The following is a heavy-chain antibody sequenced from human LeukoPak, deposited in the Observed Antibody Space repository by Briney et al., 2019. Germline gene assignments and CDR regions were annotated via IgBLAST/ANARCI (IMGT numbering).Heavy chain of an antibody. CDR1: GFTFSSAW. CDR3: TRRYNYDSSGYYYVRDAFDI. D-gene: IGHD3-22*01. Sequence: GGSLRLSCTASGFTFSSAWMNWVRQAPGKGLEWVGFIRSKAYGGTTKDAASVKGRFTISRDDSRSIAYLQMNSLKTEDTAVYYCTRRYNYDSSGYYYVRDAFDIWGQGTMVTVSS. CDR2: IRSKAYGGTT. J-gene: IGHJ3*02. V-gene: IGHV3-49*04.